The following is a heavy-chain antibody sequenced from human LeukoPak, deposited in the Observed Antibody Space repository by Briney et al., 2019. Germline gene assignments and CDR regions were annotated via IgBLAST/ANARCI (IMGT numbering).Heavy chain of an antibody. CDR1: GRTSSTSG. CDR2: IGPTGSDR. CDR3: ATETNGRHYDY. D-gene: IGHD1-14*01. J-gene: IGHJ4*02. Sequence: PGGSLRLSCTASGRTSSTSGFNWVRQAPGKGLEWVASIGPTGSDRYHADSIKGRFTISRDNANNFLYLQMNSLRAEDTAVYYCATETNGRHYDYWGQGTLLTVSS. V-gene: IGHV3-21*06.